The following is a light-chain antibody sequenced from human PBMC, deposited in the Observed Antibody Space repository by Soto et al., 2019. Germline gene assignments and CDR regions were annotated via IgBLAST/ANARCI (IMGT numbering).Light chain of an antibody. CDR1: QGISNY. CDR3: QQINSYPIT. J-gene: IGKJ5*01. CDR2: AAF. V-gene: IGKV1-9*01. Sequence: DIQLTQSPSFLSASIGDRVTITCRASQGISNYLAWYQQKPGRAPNLLIYAAFTLQSGVPSRFSGSGSGTEFTLTISGLQPADFATYYCQQINSYPITFGQGTRLEIK.